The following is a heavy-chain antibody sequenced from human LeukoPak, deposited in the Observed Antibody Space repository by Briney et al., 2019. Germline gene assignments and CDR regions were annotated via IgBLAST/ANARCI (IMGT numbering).Heavy chain of an antibody. Sequence: GGSLRLSCAASGFTFSDYWIHWVRQAPGKRLVWVSLIHSDGGTTNYADSVKGRFTMSRDNAKNMVYLQMNSLRVEDTAVYYCARDIYSIAEWGQGTLVTVSS. CDR1: GFTFSDYW. CDR3: ARDIYSIAE. CDR2: IHSDGGTT. D-gene: IGHD3-3*02. V-gene: IGHV3-74*01. J-gene: IGHJ1*01.